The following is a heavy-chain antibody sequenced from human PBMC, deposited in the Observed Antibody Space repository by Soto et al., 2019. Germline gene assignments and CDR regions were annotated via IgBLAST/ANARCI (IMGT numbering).Heavy chain of an antibody. Sequence: ASVKVSCKASGYTFTSYGISWVRQAPGQGLEWMGWISAYNYNTNYAQKLQGRVTMTTDTFTSTAYMEVRSLRSDDTAVYYCARAGGRNLYYGMDVWGQGTTVTVSS. CDR3: ARAGGRNLYYGMDV. D-gene: IGHD2-8*02. V-gene: IGHV1-18*01. CDR1: GYTFTSYG. J-gene: IGHJ6*02. CDR2: ISAYNYNT.